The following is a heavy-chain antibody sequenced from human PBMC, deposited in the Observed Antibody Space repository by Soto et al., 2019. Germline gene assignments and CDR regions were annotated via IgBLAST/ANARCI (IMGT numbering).Heavy chain of an antibody. CDR2: ISWNSGSI. J-gene: IGHJ4*02. D-gene: IGHD4-4*01. CDR3: AKGIYSIYLYYFDY. CDR1: GFTFDDYA. V-gene: IGHV3-9*01. Sequence: EVQLVESGGGLVQPGRSLRLSCAASGFTFDDYAMHWVRQAPGKGLEWVSGISWNSGSIGYADSVKGRFTISRDNAKNSLYLQMNSVRAEDTALYYCAKGIYSIYLYYFDYWGQRTLVSVSS.